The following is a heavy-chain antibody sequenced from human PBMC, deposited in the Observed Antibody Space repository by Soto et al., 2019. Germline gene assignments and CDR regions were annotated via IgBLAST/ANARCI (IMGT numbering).Heavy chain of an antibody. CDR3: ARRGSGSYSDY. CDR1: GGSISSSSYY. CDR2: IYYSGST. D-gene: IGHD3-10*01. Sequence: SEILSLTCTVSGGSISSSSYYWGWIRQPPGKGLEWIGSIYYSGSTYYNPSLKSRVTISVDTSKNQFSLKLSSVTAADTAVYYCARRGSGSYSDYWGQGTLVTVSS. V-gene: IGHV4-39*01. J-gene: IGHJ4*02.